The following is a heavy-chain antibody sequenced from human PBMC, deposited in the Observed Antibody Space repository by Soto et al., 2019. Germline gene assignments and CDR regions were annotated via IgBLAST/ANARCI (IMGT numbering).Heavy chain of an antibody. D-gene: IGHD2-15*01. CDR1: GYTFTSYG. V-gene: IGHV1-18*01. J-gene: IGHJ5*02. Sequence: ASVKVSCKASGYTFTSYGISWVRQAPGQGLEWMGWISAYNGNTNYAQKLQGRVTMTTDTSTSTAYMELRSLRSDDTAVYYCARVPPRGVVAATLAPMFDPWGQGTLVTVSS. CDR3: ARVPPRGVVAATLAPMFDP. CDR2: ISAYNGNT.